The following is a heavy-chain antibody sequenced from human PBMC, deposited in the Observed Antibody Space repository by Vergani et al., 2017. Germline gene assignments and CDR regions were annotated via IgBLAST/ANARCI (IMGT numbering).Heavy chain of an antibody. V-gene: IGHV4-61*02. CDR3: ARDLVGAIDY. J-gene: IGHJ4*02. D-gene: IGHD1-26*01. CDR1: GGSISSGSYY. Sequence: QVQLQESGPGLVKPSQTLSLTCTVSGGSISSGSYYWSWSRQPAGKGLEWIGRIYTSGSTNYNPSLKSRVTISVDTSKNQFSLKLSSVTAADTAVYYCARDLVGAIDYWGQGTLVTVSS. CDR2: IYTSGST.